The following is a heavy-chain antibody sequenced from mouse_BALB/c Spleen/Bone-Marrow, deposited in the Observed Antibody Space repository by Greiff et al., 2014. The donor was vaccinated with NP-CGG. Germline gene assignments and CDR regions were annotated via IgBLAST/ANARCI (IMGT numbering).Heavy chain of an antibody. CDR1: GYTFSSYW. Sequence: LQGVESGAELMKPGASVKISCKATGYTFSSYWIEWVKQRPGHGLEWIGEILPGSGSTNYNEKFKGKATFTADTSSNTAYMQLSSLTSEDSAVYYCARWVPYWEFAYWGQGTLVTVSA. CDR2: ILPGSGST. CDR3: ARWVPYWEFAY. V-gene: IGHV1-9*01. J-gene: IGHJ3*01. D-gene: IGHD4-1*01.